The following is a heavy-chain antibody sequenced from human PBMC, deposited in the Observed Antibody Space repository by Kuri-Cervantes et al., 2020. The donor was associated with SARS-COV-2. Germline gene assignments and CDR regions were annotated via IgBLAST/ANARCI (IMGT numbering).Heavy chain of an antibody. J-gene: IGHJ6*02. CDR3: ARRETYYYGSGSYYESYYGLDV. D-gene: IGHD3-10*01. V-gene: IGHV5-51*01. CDR2: VYPGDSDT. CDR1: GYSFNYYW. Sequence: GESLKISCKTSGYSFNYYWIAWVRQMPGKGLEWMGIVYPGDSDTRYSPSFQGQVTISVDKSITTAYLQWTSLKASDTAMYYCARRETYYYGSGSYYESYYGLDVWGQGTMVTVSS.